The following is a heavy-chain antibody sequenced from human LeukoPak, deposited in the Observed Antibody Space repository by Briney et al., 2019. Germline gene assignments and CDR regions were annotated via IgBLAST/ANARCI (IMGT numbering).Heavy chain of an antibody. D-gene: IGHD6-19*01. J-gene: IGHJ4*02. CDR3: AKVSLEQWLVPYLDY. Sequence: GGSLRLSCAASGFTFSSYGMHWVRQAPGKGLEWVAFIRYDGSNKYYADSVKGRFTISRDNSKNTLYLQVNSLRAEDTAVYYCAKVSLEQWLVPYLDYWGQGTLVTVSS. CDR1: GFTFSSYG. CDR2: IRYDGSNK. V-gene: IGHV3-30*02.